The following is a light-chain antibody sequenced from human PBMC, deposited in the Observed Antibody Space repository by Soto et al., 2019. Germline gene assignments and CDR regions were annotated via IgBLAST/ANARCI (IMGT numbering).Light chain of an antibody. Sequence: QSALTQPRSVSGSPGQSVTISCTGTSSDVGGYNYVSWYQQLPGRAPRVMIYDVKTRPSGVPDRFSGSKSGNTASLTISELQAEDEADYYCSSYAGDYTFVFGTGTKLTVL. J-gene: IGLJ1*01. V-gene: IGLV2-11*01. CDR3: SSYAGDYTFV. CDR1: SSDVGGYNY. CDR2: DVK.